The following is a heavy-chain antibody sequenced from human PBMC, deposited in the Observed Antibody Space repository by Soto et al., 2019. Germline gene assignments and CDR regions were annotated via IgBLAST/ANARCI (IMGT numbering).Heavy chain of an antibody. CDR3: ASSLLVGYGLEGESD. CDR2: ISAYNGNT. CDR1: GYTFTSYG. Sequence: QVQLVQSGAEVKKPGASVKVSCKASGYTFTSYGISWVRQAPGQGLEWMGWISAYNGNTNYAQKLQGRVTMTTETSSXTAYMELRSLRSDDTAVYYCASSLLVGYGLEGESDWGQGTLVTVSS. D-gene: IGHD5-18*01. V-gene: IGHV1-18*01. J-gene: IGHJ4*02.